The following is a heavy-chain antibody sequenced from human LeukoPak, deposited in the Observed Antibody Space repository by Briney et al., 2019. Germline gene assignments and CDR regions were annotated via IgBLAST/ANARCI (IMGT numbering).Heavy chain of an antibody. CDR2: IRYDGSNK. Sequence: GGSLRLSCAASGFTFSSYGMHWVRQAPGKGLEWVAFIRYDGSNKYYADSVKGRFTISRDNSKNTLYLQMNSLRAEDTAVYYCAKRGGLLSFDYYYMDVWGKGTTVTVSS. V-gene: IGHV3-30*02. D-gene: IGHD2-21*02. J-gene: IGHJ6*03. CDR3: AKRGGLLSFDYYYMDV. CDR1: GFTFSSYG.